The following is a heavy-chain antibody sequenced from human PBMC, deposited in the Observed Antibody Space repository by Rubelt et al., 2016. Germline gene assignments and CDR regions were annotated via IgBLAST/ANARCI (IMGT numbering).Heavy chain of an antibody. D-gene: IGHD6-13*01. Sequence: GGSLRLSCAASGFTFSNAWMSWVRQAPGKGLEWVGRIKSKTDGGTTDYAAPVKGRFTISRGDSKNTLYLQMNSLKTEDTAVYYCTPGAAADWFDPWGQGTLVTVSS. J-gene: IGHJ5*02. CDR2: IKSKTDGGTT. CDR1: GFTFSNAW. V-gene: IGHV3-15*01. CDR3: TPGAAADWFDP.